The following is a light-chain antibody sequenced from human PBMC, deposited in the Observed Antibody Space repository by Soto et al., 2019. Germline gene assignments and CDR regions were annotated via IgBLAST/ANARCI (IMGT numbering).Light chain of an antibody. V-gene: IGKV3-15*01. Sequence: EIGMTQSPASLSVLPGERDNLXCRASQSVSSNIAWYQQKPGQAPRLLIYGASTRANGSPARFSGSGSVTEFTRTISSLQSEDFAVYYGQQYNNWPPAFGQGTKVDIK. J-gene: IGKJ1*01. CDR3: QQYNNWPPA. CDR1: QSVSSN. CDR2: GAS.